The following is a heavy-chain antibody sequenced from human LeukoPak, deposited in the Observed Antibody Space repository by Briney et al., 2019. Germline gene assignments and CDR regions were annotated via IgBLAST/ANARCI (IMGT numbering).Heavy chain of an antibody. D-gene: IGHD6-6*01. J-gene: IGHJ6*03. CDR3: ARADGSSSIDYYHLDV. V-gene: IGHV1-8*03. CDR2: MNPNSGNT. CDR1: GYTFTNYY. Sequence: ASVEVSCKASGYTFTNYYMHWVRQATGQGLEWMGWMNPNSGNTGYAQKFQGRVTITRNTSINTAYMELSSLRSEDTAIYYCARADGSSSIDYYHLDVWGKGTTVTVSS.